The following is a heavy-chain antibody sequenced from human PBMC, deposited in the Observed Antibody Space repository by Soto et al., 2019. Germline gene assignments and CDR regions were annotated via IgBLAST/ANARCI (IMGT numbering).Heavy chain of an antibody. J-gene: IGHJ4*02. CDR2: INAGNGNT. D-gene: IGHD2-2*01. V-gene: IGHV1-3*01. CDR1: GYTFTSYA. Sequence: GASVKVSCKASGYTFTSYAMHWVRQAPGQRLEWMGWINAGNGNTKYSQKFQGRVTITRDTSASTAYMGLSSLRSEDTAVYYCARGIVVVPAALDYWGQGTLVTVSS. CDR3: ARGIVVVPAALDY.